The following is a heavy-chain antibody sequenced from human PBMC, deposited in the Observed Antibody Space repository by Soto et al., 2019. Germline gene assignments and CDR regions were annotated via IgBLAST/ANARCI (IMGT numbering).Heavy chain of an antibody. CDR1: GFPFSSYG. Sequence: GGSLRLSCAASGFPFSSYGMHWVRQAPGKGLEWVAVISYDGSNKYYADSVKGRFTISRDNSKNTLYLQMNSLRAEDTAVCYCAKDLVVDSSDYWGQGTLVTVSS. J-gene: IGHJ4*02. V-gene: IGHV3-30*18. CDR3: AKDLVVDSSDY. D-gene: IGHD6-6*01. CDR2: ISYDGSNK.